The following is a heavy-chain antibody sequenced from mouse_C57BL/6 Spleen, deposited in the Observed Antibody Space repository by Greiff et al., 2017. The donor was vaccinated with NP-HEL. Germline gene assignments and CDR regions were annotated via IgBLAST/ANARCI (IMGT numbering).Heavy chain of an antibody. CDR1: GYSITSGYY. Sequence: EVKLMESGPGLVKPSQSLSLTCPVTGYSITSGYYWNWIRQFPGNKLEWMGYISYDGSNNYNPSLKNRISITRDTSNNQFFLKLNSVTTEDTATYYCAREALYDNYAMDYWGQGTSVTVSS. CDR2: ISYDGSN. CDR3: AREALYDNYAMDY. J-gene: IGHJ4*01. V-gene: IGHV3-6*01. D-gene: IGHD2-12*01.